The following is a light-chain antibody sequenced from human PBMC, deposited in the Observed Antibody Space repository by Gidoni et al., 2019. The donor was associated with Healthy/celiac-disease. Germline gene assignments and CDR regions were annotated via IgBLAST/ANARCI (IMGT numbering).Light chain of an antibody. J-gene: IGKJ1*01. CDR2: KAS. CDR1: RSISSW. Sequence: DIQMTQSPSTLSASVGDRVTITCRASRSISSWLAWYQQKPGKAPKLLIYKASSLESGVPSRFSGSGSGTEFTLTISSLQPDDFATYYCQQYRTFGQXTKVEIK. V-gene: IGKV1-5*03. CDR3: QQYRT.